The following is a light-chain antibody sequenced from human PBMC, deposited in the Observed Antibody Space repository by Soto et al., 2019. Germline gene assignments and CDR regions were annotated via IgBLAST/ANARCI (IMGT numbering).Light chain of an antibody. CDR3: QQSYSTLLT. J-gene: IGKJ4*01. Sequence: ETVLTQSPATLSVSPGERATLSCRASQSVSSYLAWYQQKPGQAPRLLIYGASSRATGIPDRFSGSGSGTDFTLTISSLQPEDFATYYCQQSYSTLLTFGGGTKV. CDR2: GAS. CDR1: QSVSSY. V-gene: IGKV3D-15*01.